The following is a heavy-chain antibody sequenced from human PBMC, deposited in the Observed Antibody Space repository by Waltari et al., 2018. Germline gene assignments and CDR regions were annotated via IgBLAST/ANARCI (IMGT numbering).Heavy chain of an antibody. CDR2: INHSGST. CDR3: ARGVEMATTVDH. Sequence: QVQLQPWGAGLLQPSETLSLPCPVSGWSFSGYYWSWIRQPPGKGLEWIGEINHSGSTNYNPSLKSRVTISVDTSKNQFSLKLSSVTAADTAVYYCARGVEMATTVDHWGQGTLVTVSS. V-gene: IGHV4-34*01. D-gene: IGHD5-12*01. CDR1: GWSFSGYY. J-gene: IGHJ4*02.